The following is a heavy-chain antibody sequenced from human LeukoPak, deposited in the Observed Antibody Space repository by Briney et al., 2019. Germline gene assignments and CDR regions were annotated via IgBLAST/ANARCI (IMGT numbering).Heavy chain of an antibody. D-gene: IGHD4-23*01. V-gene: IGHV4-34*01. CDR2: INHSGST. Sequence: SETLSLTCAVYGGSFSGYNWSWIRQPPGKGLEWIGEINHSGSTNYNPSLKSRVTISVDTSKNQFSLKLSSVTAADTAVYYCARAQRYGGNSSLRYWGQGTPVTVSS. CDR1: GGSFSGYN. J-gene: IGHJ4*02. CDR3: ARAQRYGGNSSLRY.